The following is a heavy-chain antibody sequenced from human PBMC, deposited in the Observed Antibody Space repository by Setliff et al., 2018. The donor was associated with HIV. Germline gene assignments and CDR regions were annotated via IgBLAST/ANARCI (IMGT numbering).Heavy chain of an antibody. Sequence: PSETLSLTCAVSGVSISSRNWWSWVRQPPGKGLEWIGEINYSGNTNYNPSLKTRVTISVDKSKNQFFLNLKSVTAADKAVYFCAREYSGSGINFNPLTWGQGTLVTVSS. V-gene: IGHV4-4*02. CDR3: AREYSGSGINFNPLT. D-gene: IGHD3-10*01. J-gene: IGHJ5*02. CDR2: INYSGNT. CDR1: GVSISSRNW.